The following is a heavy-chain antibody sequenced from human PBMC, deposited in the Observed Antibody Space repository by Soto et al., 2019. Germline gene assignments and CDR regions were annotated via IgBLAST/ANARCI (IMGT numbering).Heavy chain of an antibody. Sequence: GGSLRLSCAASGFTFSSYSMNWVRQAPGKGLEWVSSISSSSSYIYYADSVKGRFTISRDNAKNSLYLQMNSLRAEDTAVYYCARGRRGNGAFDIWGQGTMVTVSS. J-gene: IGHJ3*02. CDR1: GFTFSSYS. CDR2: ISSSSSYI. CDR3: ARGRRGNGAFDI. V-gene: IGHV3-21*01. D-gene: IGHD2-8*01.